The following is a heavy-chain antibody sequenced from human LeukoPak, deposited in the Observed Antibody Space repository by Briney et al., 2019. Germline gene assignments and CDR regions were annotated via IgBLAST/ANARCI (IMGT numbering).Heavy chain of an antibody. V-gene: IGHV4-30-2*01. CDR1: GGSISSGGYS. CDR2: INHSGST. J-gene: IGHJ5*02. CDR3: AREAGPGP. Sequence: SETLSLTCAVSGGSISSGGYSWSWIRQPPGKGLEWIGEINHSGSTNYNPSLKSRVTISVDTSKNQFSLKLSSVTAADTAVYYCAREAGPGPWGQGTLVTVSS.